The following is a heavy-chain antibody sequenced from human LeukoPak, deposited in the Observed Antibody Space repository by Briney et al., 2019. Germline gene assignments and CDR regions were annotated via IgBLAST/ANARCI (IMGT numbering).Heavy chain of an antibody. CDR2: IYHSGST. V-gene: IGHV4-38-2*02. CDR1: GYSISSGYY. J-gene: IGHJ4*02. D-gene: IGHD3-3*01. Sequence: SETLSLTCTVSGYSISSGYYWGWIQQPPGKGLEWIGSIYHSGSTYYNPSLKSRVTISVDTSKNQFSLKLSSVTAADTAVYYCAICYSDFGGFDYWGQGTLVTVSS. CDR3: AICYSDFGGFDY.